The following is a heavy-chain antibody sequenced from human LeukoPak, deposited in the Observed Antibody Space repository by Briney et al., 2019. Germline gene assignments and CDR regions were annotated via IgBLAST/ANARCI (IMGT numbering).Heavy chain of an antibody. CDR2: INHSGST. CDR1: GGSFSGYY. CDR3: SLFDYYDFSRGDY. V-gene: IGHV4-34*01. Sequence: SETLSLTCAVYGGSFSGYYWSWIRQPQGKGLEWIGEINHSGSTNYNPSLKSRDTISIDTSKNQFSLKLSSVTAADTAVYYCSLFDYYDFSRGDYWGQGTLVTVSS. J-gene: IGHJ4*02. D-gene: IGHD3-22*01.